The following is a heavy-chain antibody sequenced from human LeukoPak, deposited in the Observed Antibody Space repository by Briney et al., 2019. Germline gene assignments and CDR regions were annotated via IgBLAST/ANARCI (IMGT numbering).Heavy chain of an antibody. D-gene: IGHD5-18*01. CDR3: AGGYSYGGPGNFDY. V-gene: IGHV3-48*03. Sequence: AGGSLRLSCAASGFTFSSYEMNWVRQAPGKGLEWVSYISSSGSTIYYADSVKGRFTISRDNAKNSLYLQMNSLRAEDTAVYYCAGGYSYGGPGNFDYWGQGTLVTVSS. J-gene: IGHJ4*02. CDR2: ISSSGSTI. CDR1: GFTFSSYE.